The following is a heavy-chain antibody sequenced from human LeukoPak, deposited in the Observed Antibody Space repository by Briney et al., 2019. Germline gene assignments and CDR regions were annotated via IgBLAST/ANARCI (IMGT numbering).Heavy chain of an antibody. Sequence: ALVKVSCKASGFTFTSSAMQWVRQARGQRLEWIGWIVVGSGNTNYAQKFQERVTITRDMSTSTAYMELSSLRSEDTAVYYCASSYCSGGSCYPHFDYWGQGTLVTVSS. V-gene: IGHV1-58*02. CDR2: IVVGSGNT. J-gene: IGHJ4*02. D-gene: IGHD2-15*01. CDR1: GFTFTSSA. CDR3: ASSYCSGGSCYPHFDY.